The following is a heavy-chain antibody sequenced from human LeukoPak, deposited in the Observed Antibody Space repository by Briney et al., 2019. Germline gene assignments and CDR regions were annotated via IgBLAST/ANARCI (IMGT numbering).Heavy chain of an antibody. CDR2: ISAGSGST. V-gene: IGHV3-23*01. CDR1: GFTLSNFA. CDR3: ARDGDQVTVTKFDY. Sequence: GGSLRLSCVASGFTLSNFAMNWVRQAPGKGLAWVSQISAGSGSTYYADSVKGRFTISRDTAKNTLYLQMNSLRVEDTAVYYCARDGDQVTVTKFDYWGQGTLVTVSS. D-gene: IGHD4-17*01. J-gene: IGHJ4*02.